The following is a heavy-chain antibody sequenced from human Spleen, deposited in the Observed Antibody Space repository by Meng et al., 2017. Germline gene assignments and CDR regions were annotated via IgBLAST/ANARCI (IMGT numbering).Heavy chain of an antibody. CDR3: ARDGSSSWSTDY. CDR1: GYSCTDYY. Sequence: QVELVQAGAEVRKPGTSVKVFCKAAGYSCTDYYIHWVRQAPGQGLEWMGRINPIGGGTNYAQKFQGRVTMSRDTSISTAYMELSSLRSDDTAVYYCARDGSSSWSTDYWGQGTLVTVSS. J-gene: IGHJ4*02. D-gene: IGHD6-13*01. CDR2: INPIGGGT. V-gene: IGHV1-2*06.